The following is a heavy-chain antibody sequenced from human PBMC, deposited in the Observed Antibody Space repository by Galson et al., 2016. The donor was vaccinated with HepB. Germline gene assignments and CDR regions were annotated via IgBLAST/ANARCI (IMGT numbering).Heavy chain of an antibody. J-gene: IGHJ4*02. CDR1: GFTFSTYY. D-gene: IGHD5-24*01. CDR2: IKQDGSEK. V-gene: IGHV3-7*05. Sequence: SLRLSCAASGFTFSTYYMTWVRQPPGKGLEWVAGIKQDGSEKSYVYSVKGRFTISRDNAKNSLFLQMNSLRADDTAVYYCARAIATSYWGQGALVTVSS. CDR3: ARAIATSY.